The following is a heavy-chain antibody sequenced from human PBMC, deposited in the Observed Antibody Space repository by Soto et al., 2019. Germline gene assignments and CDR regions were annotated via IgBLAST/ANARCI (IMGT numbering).Heavy chain of an antibody. J-gene: IGHJ4*02. Sequence: QVHLVESGGGVVQPGRSLRLSCAASGFTFSSYTMHWVRQAPGRGLEWVAVISQDGGIQHYADSVKGRFTISRDNSESTLYFQMNGLSSEDTAVYYCVTSELSFAYWGQGSLVTVSS. CDR1: GFTFSSYT. CDR2: ISQDGGIQ. CDR3: VTSELSFAY. V-gene: IGHV3-30*14. D-gene: IGHD1-26*01.